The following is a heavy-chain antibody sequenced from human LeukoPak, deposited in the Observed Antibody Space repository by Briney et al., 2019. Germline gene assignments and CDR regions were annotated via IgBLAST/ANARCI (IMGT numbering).Heavy chain of an antibody. CDR2: IYYSGSA. V-gene: IGHV4-59*01. CDR3: ARGGGSSPFYYYYMDV. CDR1: GGSISSYY. J-gene: IGHJ6*03. D-gene: IGHD6-13*01. Sequence: SETLSLTCTVSGGSISSYYWSWIRQPPGKGLEWIGYIYYSGSANYNPSLKSRVTISVDTSKNQFSLKLSSVTAADTAVYYCARGGGSSPFYYYYMDVWGKGTTVTISS.